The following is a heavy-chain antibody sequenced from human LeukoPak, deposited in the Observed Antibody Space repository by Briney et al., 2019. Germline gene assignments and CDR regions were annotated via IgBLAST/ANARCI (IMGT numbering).Heavy chain of an antibody. CDR1: GFTFSSYG. D-gene: IGHD3-10*01. CDR2: ISGSGGST. CDR3: AKKSRGAGSYYGDY. Sequence: GGSLRLSCAASGFTFSSYGMSWVRQAPGKGLEWVSAISGSGGSTYYADSVKGRFTISRDNSKNTLYLQMNSLRAEDTAVYYCAKKSRGAGSYYGDYWGQGILVTVSS. V-gene: IGHV3-23*01. J-gene: IGHJ4*02.